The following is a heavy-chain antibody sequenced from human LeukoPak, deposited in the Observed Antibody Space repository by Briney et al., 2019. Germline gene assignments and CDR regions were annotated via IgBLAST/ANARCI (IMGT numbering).Heavy chain of an antibody. CDR3: ARDPMAYGGIG. D-gene: IGHD4-23*01. J-gene: IGHJ4*02. V-gene: IGHV4-38-2*02. Sequence: PSETLSLTCTVSGYSISSGYYWGWIRQPPGKGLEWIGSIYHSGSTYYNPSLKSRVTIAVDTSKNQFSLKLSSATAADTAVYYCARDPMAYGGIGWGQGTLVTVSS. CDR2: IYHSGST. CDR1: GYSISSGYY.